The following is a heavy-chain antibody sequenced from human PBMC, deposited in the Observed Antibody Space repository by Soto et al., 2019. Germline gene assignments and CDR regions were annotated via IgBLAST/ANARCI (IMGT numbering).Heavy chain of an antibody. Sequence: LRLSCAASGFTFSNYWMSWVRQAPGKGLEWVANIKEDGSERNYVDSVKGRFTISRDNAENSLYLQMNSLRAEDTAVYYCASARHIGPWGQGTLVTVSS. D-gene: IGHD2-21*01. CDR3: ASARHIGP. CDR2: IKEDGSER. J-gene: IGHJ5*02. V-gene: IGHV3-7*01. CDR1: GFTFSNYW.